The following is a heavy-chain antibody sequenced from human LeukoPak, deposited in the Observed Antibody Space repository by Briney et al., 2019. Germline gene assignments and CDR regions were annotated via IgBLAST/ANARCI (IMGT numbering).Heavy chain of an antibody. Sequence: PSETLSLTCTVSGGSISSYYWSWIRQPAGKGLEWIGRIYTSGSTNYNPSLTSRVTMSVDTSKNKFSLKLSSVTAADTAVYYCARASRRKYYYYMDVWGKGTTVTVSS. J-gene: IGHJ6*03. CDR1: GGSISSYY. CDR2: IYTSGST. D-gene: IGHD1-14*01. V-gene: IGHV4-4*07. CDR3: ARASRRKYYYYMDV.